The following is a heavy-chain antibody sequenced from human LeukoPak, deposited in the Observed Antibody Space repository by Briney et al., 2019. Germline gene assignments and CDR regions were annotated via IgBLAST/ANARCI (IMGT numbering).Heavy chain of an antibody. CDR3: ARGPDCSDGICVNRPIDY. D-gene: IGHD2-15*01. V-gene: IGHV4-34*01. CDR2: INHSGST. Sequence: SETLSLTCAVYGGSFSGYYWTWIRQPPGKGLEWIGEINHSGSTNPNPSLKSRVTISIDMSKKQFSLNLSSVTAADTAIYYCARGPDCSDGICVNRPIDYWGQGTLVTVSS. CDR1: GGSFSGYY. J-gene: IGHJ4*02.